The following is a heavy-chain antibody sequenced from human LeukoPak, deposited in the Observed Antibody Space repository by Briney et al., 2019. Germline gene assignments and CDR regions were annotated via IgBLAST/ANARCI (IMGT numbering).Heavy chain of an antibody. Sequence: PSQTLSLTCTVSGGSISSRSYCWSWIRQPAGKGLEWIGHVHISGSTNYNSSLKSRVTISVDTSKNQFSLQLNSVTPEDTAVYYCARGWLQSGFDYWAQGTLVTVSS. J-gene: IGHJ4*02. CDR1: GGSISSRSYC. V-gene: IGHV4-61*09. D-gene: IGHD5-24*01. CDR2: VHISGST. CDR3: ARGWLQSGFDY.